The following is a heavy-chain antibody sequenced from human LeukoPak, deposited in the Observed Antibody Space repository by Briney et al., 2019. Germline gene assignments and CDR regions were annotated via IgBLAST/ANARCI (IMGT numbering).Heavy chain of an antibody. Sequence: ASVKVSCKVSGYTLTELSMHWVRQAPGKGLEWMGGFDPEDGETIYAQKFQGRVTMTEDTSTDTAYMELSSLRSEDTAVYYCATDFYRIPTLDVWGQGTTVTVSS. V-gene: IGHV1-24*01. CDR2: FDPEDGET. D-gene: IGHD2/OR15-2a*01. CDR1: GYTLTELS. CDR3: ATDFYRIPTLDV. J-gene: IGHJ6*02.